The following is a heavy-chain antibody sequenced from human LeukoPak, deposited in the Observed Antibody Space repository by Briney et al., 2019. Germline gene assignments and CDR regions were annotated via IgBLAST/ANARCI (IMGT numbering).Heavy chain of an antibody. CDR1: GGSISSYY. V-gene: IGHV4-59*08. D-gene: IGHD3-22*01. Sequence: SETLSLTCTVSGGSISSYYWSWIRQPPGKGLEWIGYIYYGGSTNYNPSLKSRVTISVDTSKNQFSLKLSSVTAADTAVYYCARLGGNYDSSGYSNWGQGTLVTVSS. CDR2: IYYGGST. CDR3: ARLGGNYDSSGYSN. J-gene: IGHJ4*02.